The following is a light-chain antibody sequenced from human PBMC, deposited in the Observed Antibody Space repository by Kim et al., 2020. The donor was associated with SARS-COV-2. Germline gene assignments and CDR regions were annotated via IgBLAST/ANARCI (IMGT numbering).Light chain of an antibody. CDR2: GNN. J-gene: IGLJ3*02. V-gene: IGLV1-44*01. CDR3: AAWDDSLNGRV. CDR1: RPNTATKV. Sequence: GQRVTFSCSGSRPNTATKVVNGNQQSPGTAPNLLIYGNNQRPSGVPDRCSGSRSGTSASLAVGGFQSEDEAEYYWAAWDDSLNGRVFGGGTKVTVL.